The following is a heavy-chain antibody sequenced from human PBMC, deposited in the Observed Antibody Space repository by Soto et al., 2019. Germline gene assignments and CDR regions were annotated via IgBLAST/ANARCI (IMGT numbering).Heavy chain of an antibody. CDR1: DGSVSRGGYY. V-gene: IGHV4-31*03. Sequence: QVQLQASGQVLVKPSQTLSLACTVSDGSVSRGGYYWSWIRQSPGKNLEWIGNIYYTGRTSYNPSLKSRLTISLETSKRQFSLRLASVSAADTAVYYCAREGSYHYFDYWGQGALVTVSS. D-gene: IGHD1-26*01. CDR2: IYYTGRT. J-gene: IGHJ4*02. CDR3: AREGSYHYFDY.